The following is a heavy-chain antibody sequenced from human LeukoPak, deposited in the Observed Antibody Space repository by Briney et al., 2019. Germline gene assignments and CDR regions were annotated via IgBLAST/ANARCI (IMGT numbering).Heavy chain of an antibody. D-gene: IGHD6-19*01. J-gene: IGHJ4*02. Sequence: GGSLRLSRAASGFTFSSYSMNWVRQAPGKGLEWVSSISSSSSYIYYADSVKGRFTISRDNAKNSLYLQMNSLRAEDTAVYYCARDQGSYSSGWYTLHWGQGTLVTVSS. CDR2: ISSSSSYI. CDR3: ARDQGSYSSGWYTLH. CDR1: GFTFSSYS. V-gene: IGHV3-21*01.